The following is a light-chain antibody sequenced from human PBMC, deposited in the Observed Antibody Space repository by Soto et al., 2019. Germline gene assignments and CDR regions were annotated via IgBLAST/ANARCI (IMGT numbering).Light chain of an antibody. Sequence: EIVLTQSPATLSLSPGERATLSCRASQSVSSYLAWYQQKPGQAPRXLIYDASNRATGIPARFSGSGSGTDFTLTISSLEPEDFAVYYCQQRSNWLTFGGGTKVDIK. J-gene: IGKJ4*01. CDR3: QQRSNWLT. CDR2: DAS. V-gene: IGKV3-11*01. CDR1: QSVSSY.